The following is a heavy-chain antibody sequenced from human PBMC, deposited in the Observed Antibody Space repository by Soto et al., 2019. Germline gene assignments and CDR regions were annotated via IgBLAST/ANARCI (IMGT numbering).Heavy chain of an antibody. D-gene: IGHD6-13*01. Sequence: PSETLSLTCTVSGGSISSGGYYWSWIRQHPGKGLEWIGYIYYSGSTYYNPSLKSRVTISVDTSKNQFSLKLSSVTAADTAVYYCARDTRYSSSWYLDYWGQGTLVTVSS. CDR1: GGSISSGGYY. CDR3: ARDTRYSSSWYLDY. V-gene: IGHV4-31*03. J-gene: IGHJ4*02. CDR2: IYYSGST.